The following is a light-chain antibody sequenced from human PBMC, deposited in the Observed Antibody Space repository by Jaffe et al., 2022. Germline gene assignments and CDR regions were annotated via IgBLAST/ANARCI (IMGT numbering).Light chain of an antibody. J-gene: IGKJ2*01. CDR2: GTS. CDR3: QQYGNSPLYT. Sequence: ELVLTQSPGTLSLSPGERATLSCRASLGVSNGHTVWYQQRAGQAPRLLIYGTSTRATGIPDRFSGSGSGTDFTLTISRLEPEDCAVYYCQQYGNSPLYTFGQGTKVEIK. V-gene: IGKV3-20*01. CDR1: LGVSNGH.